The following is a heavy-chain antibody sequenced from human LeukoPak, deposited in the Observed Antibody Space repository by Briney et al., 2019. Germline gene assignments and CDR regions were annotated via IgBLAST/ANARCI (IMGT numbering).Heavy chain of an antibody. V-gene: IGHV4-31*03. CDR3: ARGSEDSGYDQRLDY. CDR2: IYYSGST. J-gene: IGHJ4*02. CDR1: GGSISSGGYY. D-gene: IGHD5-12*01. Sequence: TSETLSLTCTVSGGSISSGGYYWSWIRQHPGKGLEWIGYIYYSGSTYYNPSLKSRVTISVDTSKNQFSLKLSSVTAADTAVYYCARGSEDSGYDQRLDYWGQGTLVTVPS.